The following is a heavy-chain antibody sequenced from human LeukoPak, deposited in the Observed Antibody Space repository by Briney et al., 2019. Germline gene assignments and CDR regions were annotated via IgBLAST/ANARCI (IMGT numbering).Heavy chain of an antibody. Sequence: ASVKVSCKASGYTFTSYAMHWVRQAPGQRLEWMGWISAYNGNTNYAQKLQGRVTMTTDTSTSTAYMELRSLRSDDTAVYYCARDNRPWIQLWLNARGHAFDIWGQGTMVTVSS. J-gene: IGHJ3*02. CDR3: ARDNRPWIQLWLNARGHAFDI. V-gene: IGHV1-18*01. CDR1: GYTFTSYA. D-gene: IGHD5-18*01. CDR2: ISAYNGNT.